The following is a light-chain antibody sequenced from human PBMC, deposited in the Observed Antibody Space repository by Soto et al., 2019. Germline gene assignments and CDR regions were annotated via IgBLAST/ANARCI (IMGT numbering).Light chain of an antibody. V-gene: IGLV2-8*01. CDR2: EVS. J-gene: IGLJ2*01. CDR1: SSDVGGYNS. CDR3: SSYAGSNNLV. Sequence: QSALTQPPSASGSTGQSVTISCTGTSSDVGGYNSVSWYQQHPGKAPKLMIYEVSKRPSGVPDRFSGSKSGNTASLTVSGLQAEDEADYYCSSYAGSNNLVFGGGTKLTVL.